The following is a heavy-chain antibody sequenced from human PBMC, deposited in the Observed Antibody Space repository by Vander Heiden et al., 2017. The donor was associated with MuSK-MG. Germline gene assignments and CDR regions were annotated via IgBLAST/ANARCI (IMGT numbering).Heavy chain of an antibody. D-gene: IGHD5-12*01. V-gene: IGHV1-18*04. CDR3: ARDQGYANWFDP. CDR2: ISGYKGKT. Sequence: QAQLALSGAEVQKPGASVKVSCKASGYSFTSSGISWVRQAPGQGLEWMGWISGYKGKTKYAQKVQGRVTVTTDTSTSTAYMELRSLRSDDTAVYYCARDQGYANWFDPWGQGTLVTVSS. CDR1: GYSFTSSG. J-gene: IGHJ5*02.